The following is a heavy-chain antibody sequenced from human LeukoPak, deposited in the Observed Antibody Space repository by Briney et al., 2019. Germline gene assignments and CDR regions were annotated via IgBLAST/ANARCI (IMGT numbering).Heavy chain of an antibody. Sequence: ASVKVSCKASGYTFTSYGISWVRQAPGQGLEWMGWISAYNGNTNYAQKLQGRVTMTTDTSTSTAYMELRSLRSDDTAVYYCAREILGYCSGGSCYGWLDPWGQGTLVTVSS. CDR1: GYTFTSYG. J-gene: IGHJ5*02. V-gene: IGHV1-18*01. D-gene: IGHD2-15*01. CDR2: ISAYNGNT. CDR3: AREILGYCSGGSCYGWLDP.